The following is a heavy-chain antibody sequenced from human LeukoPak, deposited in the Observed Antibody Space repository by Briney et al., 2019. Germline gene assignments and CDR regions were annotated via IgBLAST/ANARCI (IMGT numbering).Heavy chain of an antibody. Sequence: GGSLRLSCAASGFTFSSYWMSWVRQAPGKGLEWVANIKQDGSEKYCVDSVKGRFTISRDNAKNSLYLQVNSLRAEDTAIYYCTRDVTIAARPYYYYYYMDVWGKGTTVTVSS. CDR1: GFTFSSYW. J-gene: IGHJ6*03. CDR2: IKQDGSEK. V-gene: IGHV3-7*01. CDR3: TRDVTIAARPYYYYYYMDV. D-gene: IGHD6-6*01.